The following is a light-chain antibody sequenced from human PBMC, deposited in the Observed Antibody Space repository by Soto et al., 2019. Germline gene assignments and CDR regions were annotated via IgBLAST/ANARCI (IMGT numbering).Light chain of an antibody. CDR1: SSNIGAGYD. J-gene: IGLJ3*02. CDR2: GNS. Sequence: QSVLTQPPSVSGAPGQRVTISCTGSSSNIGAGYDVHWYQQLPGTAPKLLIYGNSNRPSGVPDRFSGYKSGTSAPLAITGLQAEDEAGYCCQSYDSRLSGSVFGGGTQLTV. CDR3: QSYDSRLSGSV. V-gene: IGLV1-40*01.